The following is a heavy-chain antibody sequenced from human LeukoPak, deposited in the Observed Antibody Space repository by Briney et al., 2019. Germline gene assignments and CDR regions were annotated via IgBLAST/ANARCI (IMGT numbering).Heavy chain of an antibody. J-gene: IGHJ6*02. Sequence: SVKVSCKASGGTFSSYDISWVRQAPGQGLEWMGGIIPIFGTANYAQKFQGRVTITADESTSTAYMELSSLRSEDTAVYYCARDLIPNTIFGVVIDNYYYYGMDVWGQGTTVTVSS. CDR2: IIPIFGTA. D-gene: IGHD3-3*01. CDR1: GGTFSSYD. V-gene: IGHV1-69*13. CDR3: ARDLIPNTIFGVVIDNYYYYGMDV.